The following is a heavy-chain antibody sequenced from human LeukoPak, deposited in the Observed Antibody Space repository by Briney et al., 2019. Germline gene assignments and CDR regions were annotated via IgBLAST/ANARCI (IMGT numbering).Heavy chain of an antibody. V-gene: IGHV4-59*01. Sequence: SETLSLTCTVSGGSINTYYWSWIRQPPGKGLEWIGYIYCSGSTNYNPSLQSRVTISVDTSKNQFSLKLSSVTAADTAVYYCARGLPRLDYWGQGTLVTVSS. CDR3: ARGLPRLDY. CDR2: IYCSGST. CDR1: GGSINTYY. J-gene: IGHJ4*02.